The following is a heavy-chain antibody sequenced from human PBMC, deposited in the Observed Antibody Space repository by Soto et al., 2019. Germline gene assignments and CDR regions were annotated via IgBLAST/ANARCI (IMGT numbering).Heavy chain of an antibody. CDR1: GFDFYSYG. CDR3: TRDGVAGDY. Sequence: EVELVQSGGGVVEPGGSLTLSCVGSGFDFYSYGLNWVRQAPGKGLEWVSYIASSSNTIYYTDSVKGRFIVSRYHERNSLFLSMNSLRHWDTAVYYCTRDGVAGDYWGQGTLVTVSS. D-gene: IGHD6-19*01. CDR2: IASSSNTI. V-gene: IGHV3-48*02. J-gene: IGHJ4*02.